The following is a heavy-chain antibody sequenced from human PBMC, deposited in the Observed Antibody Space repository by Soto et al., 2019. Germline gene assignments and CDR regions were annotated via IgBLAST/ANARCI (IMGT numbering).Heavy chain of an antibody. J-gene: IGHJ6*02. CDR2: INHSGST. CDR1: GGSFSGYY. CDR3: ARFERIAAAGRGDYYYGMDV. D-gene: IGHD6-13*01. V-gene: IGHV4-34*01. Sequence: PSETLSLTCAVYGGSFSGYYWRWIRQPPEKGLEWIGEINHSGSTNYNPSRKSRVTISVDTSKNQFSLKLSSVTAADTAVYYWARFERIAAAGRGDYYYGMDVWGQGTTVTVSS.